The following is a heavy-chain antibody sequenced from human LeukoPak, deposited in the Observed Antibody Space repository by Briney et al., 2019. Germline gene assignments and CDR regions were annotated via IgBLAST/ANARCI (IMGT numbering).Heavy chain of an antibody. CDR3: ARPRIVGATEDNWFDP. Sequence: GASVKVSCKASGYTFTGYYMHWVRQAPGQGLEWLGWINPNSGGTNYAQKFQGRVTMTRDTSISTAYMELSRLRSDDTAVYYCARPRIVGATEDNWFDPWGQGTLVTVSS. D-gene: IGHD1-26*01. CDR2: INPNSGGT. J-gene: IGHJ5*02. CDR1: GYTFTGYY. V-gene: IGHV1-2*02.